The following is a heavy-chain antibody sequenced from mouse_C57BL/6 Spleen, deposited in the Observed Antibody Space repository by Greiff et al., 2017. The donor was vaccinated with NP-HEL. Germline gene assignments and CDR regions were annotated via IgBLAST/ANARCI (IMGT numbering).Heavy chain of an antibody. CDR3: ARWYYGSRPYAIDY. CDR2: IDPSDSYT. CDR1: GYTFTSYW. Sequence: QVQLQQPGAELVMPGASVKLSCKASGYTFTSYWMHWVKQRPGQGLEWIGEIDPSDSYTNYNQKFKGKSTLTVDTSSSTAYMQLSSLTSEDSAVDYCARWYYGSRPYAIDYWGQGTSVTVSS. D-gene: IGHD1-1*01. J-gene: IGHJ4*01. V-gene: IGHV1-69*01.